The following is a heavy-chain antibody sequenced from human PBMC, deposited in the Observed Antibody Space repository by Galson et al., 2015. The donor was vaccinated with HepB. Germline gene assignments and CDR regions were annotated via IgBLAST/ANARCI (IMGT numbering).Heavy chain of an antibody. J-gene: IGHJ4*02. CDR1: GFTFSSYA. D-gene: IGHD3-10*01. CDR2: ISGSGSST. V-gene: IGHV3-23*01. CDR3: AKTSTYGSGSYYLLDY. Sequence: SLRLSCAASGFTFSSYAMSWVRQAPGKGLEWVSAISGSGSSTYYADSVKGRFTISRDNSKNTLYLQMNSLRAEDTAVYYCAKTSTYGSGSYYLLDYWGQGTLVTVSS.